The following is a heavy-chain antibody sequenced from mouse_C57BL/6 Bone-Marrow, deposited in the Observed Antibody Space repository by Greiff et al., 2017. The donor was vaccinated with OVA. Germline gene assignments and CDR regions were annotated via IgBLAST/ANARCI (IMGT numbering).Heavy chain of an antibody. CDR3: TLYGNFDY. J-gene: IGHJ2*01. CDR2: IDPENGDT. CDR1: GFNFKNDY. Sequence: VQLQQSGAELVRPGASVKLSCTASGFNFKNDYMHWVKQRPGQGLEWIGWIDPENGDTKYASKFKGKATMTVDKSSHTAYLQISSLTSEDSDVDYCTLYGNFDYWGQRTTLTVSS. D-gene: IGHD2-1*01. V-gene: IGHV14-4*01.